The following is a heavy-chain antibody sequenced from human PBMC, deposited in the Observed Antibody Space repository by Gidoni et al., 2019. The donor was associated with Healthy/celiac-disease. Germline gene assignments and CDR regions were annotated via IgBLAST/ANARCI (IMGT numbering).Heavy chain of an antibody. Sequence: EVQLVESGGGLVKPGGSLRLSCAASGFPFSSYSMNWVRQAPGKGLELVSSISSSSSYIDYADSVKGRFTISRDNAKNSLYLQMNSLRAEDTAVYYCARALPRRRDGYNYYFDYWGQGTLVTVSS. CDR1: GFPFSSYS. D-gene: IGHD5-12*01. CDR3: ARALPRRRDGYNYYFDY. V-gene: IGHV3-21*01. J-gene: IGHJ4*02. CDR2: ISSSSSYI.